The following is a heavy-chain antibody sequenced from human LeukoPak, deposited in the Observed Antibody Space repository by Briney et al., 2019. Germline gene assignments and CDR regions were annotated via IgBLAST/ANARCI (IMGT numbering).Heavy chain of an antibody. Sequence: GGSLRLSCAASGFTFGTYWMIWVRQPPGGGLEWVANINQGGSDSRYVDSVKGRFSISRDNAKNSLYLQMNSLRAEDTAVYYCAKELRGYSYGEHWGQGTLVTVSS. D-gene: IGHD5-18*01. J-gene: IGHJ4*02. V-gene: IGHV3-7*01. CDR1: GFTFGTYW. CDR3: AKELRGYSYGEH. CDR2: INQGGSDS.